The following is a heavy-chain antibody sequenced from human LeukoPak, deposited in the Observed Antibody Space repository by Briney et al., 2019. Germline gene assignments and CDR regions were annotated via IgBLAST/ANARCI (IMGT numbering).Heavy chain of an antibody. D-gene: IGHD3-10*01. CDR3: AKDRSGGSGSYYNGRFGFDY. V-gene: IGHV3-30*18. CDR2: ISYDGSNK. J-gene: IGHJ4*02. CDR1: GFTFSSYG. Sequence: GRSPRLSCAASGFTFSSYGMHWVRQAPGKGLEWVAVISYDGSNKYYADSVKGRFTISRDNSKNTLYLQMNSLRAEDTAVYYCAKDRSGGSGSYYNGRFGFDYWGQGTLVTVSS.